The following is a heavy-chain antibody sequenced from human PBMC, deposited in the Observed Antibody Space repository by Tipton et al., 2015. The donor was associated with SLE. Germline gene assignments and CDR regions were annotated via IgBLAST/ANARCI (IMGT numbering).Heavy chain of an antibody. V-gene: IGHV4-59*01. CDR2: IYYSGST. CDR3: ARERSQQPDAFDI. J-gene: IGHJ3*02. D-gene: IGHD6-13*01. Sequence: TLSLTCTVSGGSISSYYWSWIRQPPGKGLEWIGYIYYSGSTNYNPSLKSRVTISVDTSKNQFSLKLSSVTAADTAVYYWARERSQQPDAFDIWGQGTMVTVSS. CDR1: GGSISSYY.